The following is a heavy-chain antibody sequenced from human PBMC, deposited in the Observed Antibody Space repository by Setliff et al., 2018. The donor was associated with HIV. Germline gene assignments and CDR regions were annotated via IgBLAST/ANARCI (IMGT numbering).Heavy chain of an antibody. V-gene: IGHV1-3*01. J-gene: IGHJ4*02. CDR2: INAGNGNT. Sequence: ASVKVSCKASGYTFTSYAMHWVRQAPGQRLEWMGWINAGNGNTKYSQKFQGGVTITRDTSASTAYMELSSLRSEDTGVYYCAIGSSNWPHRPNNYYFDYWGQGTPVTVSS. CDR1: GYTFTSYA. D-gene: IGHD6-13*01. CDR3: AIGSSNWPHRPNNYYFDY.